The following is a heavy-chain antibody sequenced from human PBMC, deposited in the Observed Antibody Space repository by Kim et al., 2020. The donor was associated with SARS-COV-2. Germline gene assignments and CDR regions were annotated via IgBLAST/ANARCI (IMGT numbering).Heavy chain of an antibody. J-gene: IGHJ6*02. V-gene: IGHV3-30*02. Sequence: DAVKGRFTISRDNSKNTLSLLMNSLRPDDTAVYYCAKEKLEVNNYYGMDVWGQGTTVTVSS. CDR3: AKEKLEVNNYYGMDV. D-gene: IGHD1-7*01.